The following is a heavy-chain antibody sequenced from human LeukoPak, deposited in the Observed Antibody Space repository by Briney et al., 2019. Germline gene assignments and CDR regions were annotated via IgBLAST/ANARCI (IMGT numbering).Heavy chain of an antibody. CDR1: GGSFSGYY. Sequence: TSETLSLTCAVYGGSFSGYYWSWIRQPPGKGLEWIGEINHSGSTNYNPSLKSRVTISVDTSKNQFSLKLSSVTAADTAVYYCARRSDYYGSGKFDYWGQGTLVTVSS. D-gene: IGHD3-10*01. CDR2: INHSGST. CDR3: ARRSDYYGSGKFDY. J-gene: IGHJ4*02. V-gene: IGHV4-34*01.